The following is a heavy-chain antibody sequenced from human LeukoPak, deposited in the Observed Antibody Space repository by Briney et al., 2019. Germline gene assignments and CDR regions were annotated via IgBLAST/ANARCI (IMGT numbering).Heavy chain of an antibody. CDR2: INPNSGGT. Sequence: ASVKVSCKASGSTFTCYYMHWVRRAPGQGLEWMGWINPNSGGTNYAQKFQGRVTMTRDTSISTAYMELSRLRSDDTAVYYCARAQVGAITDFDYWGQGTLVTVSS. V-gene: IGHV1-2*02. D-gene: IGHD1-26*01. CDR1: GSTFTCYY. CDR3: ARAQVGAITDFDY. J-gene: IGHJ4*02.